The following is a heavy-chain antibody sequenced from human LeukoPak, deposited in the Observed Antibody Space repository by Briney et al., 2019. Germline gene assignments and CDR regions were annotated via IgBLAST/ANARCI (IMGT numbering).Heavy chain of an antibody. CDR2: IYYSGST. D-gene: IGHD1-26*01. CDR1: GGSISSYY. V-gene: IGHV4-59*12. J-gene: IGHJ4*02. CDR3: ARDPSGSYAEHFDY. Sequence: SETLSLTCTVSGGSISSYYWSWIRQPPGKGLEWIGSIYYSGSTYYNPSLKSRVTISVDTSKNQFSLKLSSVTAADTAVYYCARDPSGSYAEHFDYWGQGTLVTVSS.